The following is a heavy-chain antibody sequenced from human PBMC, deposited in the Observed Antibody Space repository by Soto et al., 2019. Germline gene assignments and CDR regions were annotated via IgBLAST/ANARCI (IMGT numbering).Heavy chain of an antibody. D-gene: IGHD3-22*01. V-gene: IGHV1-69*12. J-gene: IGHJ3*02. CDR1: GGTFRSYA. Sequence: QVQLVQSGAEVKKPGSSVKVSCKASGGTFRSYAISWVRQAPGQGLEWMGGIIPIFGTANYAQKFQGRVTITADESTSTAYMELSSLRSEDTAVYYCASNYAFTTSGYFGFDIWGQGTMVTVSS. CDR2: IIPIFGTA. CDR3: ASNYAFTTSGYFGFDI.